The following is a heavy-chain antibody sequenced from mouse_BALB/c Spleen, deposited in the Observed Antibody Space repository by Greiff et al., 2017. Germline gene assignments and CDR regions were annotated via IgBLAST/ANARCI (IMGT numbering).Heavy chain of an antibody. CDR3: ARDGYYHY. CDR2: ISYDGSN. V-gene: IGHV3-6*02. CDR1: GYSITSGYY. J-gene: IGHJ2*01. D-gene: IGHD2-3*01. Sequence: VQLQQSGPGLVKPSQSLSLTCSVTGYSITSGYYWNWIRQFPGNKLEWMGYISYDGSNNYNPSLKNRISITRDTSKNQFFLKLNSVTTEDTATYYCARDGYYHYWGQGTTLTVSS.